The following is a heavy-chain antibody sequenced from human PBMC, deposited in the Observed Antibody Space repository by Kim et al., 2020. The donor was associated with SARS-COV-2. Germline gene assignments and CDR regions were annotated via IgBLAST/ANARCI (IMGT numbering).Heavy chain of an antibody. CDR3: ARDIYGGNSNPFDY. D-gene: IGHD4-17*01. CDR1: GFTFSSYW. J-gene: IGHJ4*02. V-gene: IGHV3-7*03. Sequence: GGSLRLSCAASGFTFSSYWMSWVRQAPGKGLEWVANIKQDGSEKYYVDSVKGRFTISRDNAKNSLYLQMNSLRAEDTAVYYCARDIYGGNSNPFDYWGQGTLVTVSS. CDR2: IKQDGSEK.